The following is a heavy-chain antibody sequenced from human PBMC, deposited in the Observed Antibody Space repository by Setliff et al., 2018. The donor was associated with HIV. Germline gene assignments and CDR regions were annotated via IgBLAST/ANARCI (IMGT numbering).Heavy chain of an antibody. CDR3: ARAPFTSGHYGADY. J-gene: IGHJ4*02. V-gene: IGHV1-46*01. CDR2: INPRDGST. CDR1: GYTLTDHY. Sequence: ASVKVSCKASGYTLTDHYIHWVRQAPGQGLEWMGRINPRDGSTGDAQRFQGRVTMTRDTSRGTVYMELRSLRSEDTAVYCCARAPFTSGHYGADYWGQGTLVTVSS. D-gene: IGHD3-10*01.